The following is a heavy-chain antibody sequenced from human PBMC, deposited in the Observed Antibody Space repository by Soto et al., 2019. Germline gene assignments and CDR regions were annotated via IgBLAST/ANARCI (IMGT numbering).Heavy chain of an antibody. Sequence: SVKVSCKASGGTFSSYAISWVRQAPGQGLEWMGGIIPIFGTANYAQKFQGRVTITADESTSTAYMELSSLRSEDTAVYYCARVPTMVRGVIRNWFDPWGQGTLVTVSS. D-gene: IGHD3-10*01. CDR2: IIPIFGTA. J-gene: IGHJ5*02. CDR1: GGTFSSYA. V-gene: IGHV1-69*13. CDR3: ARVPTMVRGVIRNWFDP.